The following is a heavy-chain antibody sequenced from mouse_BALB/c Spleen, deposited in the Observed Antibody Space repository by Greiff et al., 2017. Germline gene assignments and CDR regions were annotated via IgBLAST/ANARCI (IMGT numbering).Heavy chain of an antibody. D-gene: IGHD2-1*01. CDR2: INPSTGYT. J-gene: IGHJ2*01. Sequence: VQLQQSGAELAKPGASVKMSCKASGYTFTSYWMHWVKQRPGQGLEWIGYINPSTGYTEYNQKFKDKATLTADKSSSTAYMQLSSLTSEDSAVYYCARRDYGNYIFDYWGQGTTLTVSA. CDR3: ARRDYGNYIFDY. V-gene: IGHV1-7*01. CDR1: GYTFTSYW.